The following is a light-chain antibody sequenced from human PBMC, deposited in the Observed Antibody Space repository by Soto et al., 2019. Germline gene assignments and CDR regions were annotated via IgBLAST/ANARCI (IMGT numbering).Light chain of an antibody. V-gene: IGLV7-46*01. Sequence: QTVVTQEPSLTVSPGGTVTLTCGSSTGDVTNGRWPYWFQQRPGQVPRTLIHDTSNKHSWTPARFSGSLLGGKAALTLSGAQPEDXXAYYCLLFYDGVAVFGGGTQLTVL. CDR1: TGDVTNGRW. CDR2: DTS. CDR3: LLFYDGVAV. J-gene: IGLJ7*01.